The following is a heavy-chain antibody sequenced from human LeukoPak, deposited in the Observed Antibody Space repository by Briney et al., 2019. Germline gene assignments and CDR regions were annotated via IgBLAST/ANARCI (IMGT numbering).Heavy chain of an antibody. V-gene: IGHV3-73*01. CDR1: GFTFSDSS. CDR3: TRDSGTYDWLDP. Sequence: GGSLRLSCAASGFTFSDSSIHWVRQASGKGLEWIGLMEKELNGYATAYAASVRGRFTISRDDSQNTAYLQMDSLKTEDTALYYCTRDSGTYDWLDPWGQGTLVTVSS. J-gene: IGHJ5*02. D-gene: IGHD1-26*01. CDR2: MEKELNGYAT.